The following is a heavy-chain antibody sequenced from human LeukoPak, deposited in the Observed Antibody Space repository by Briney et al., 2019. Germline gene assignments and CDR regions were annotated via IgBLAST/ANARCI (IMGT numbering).Heavy chain of an antibody. J-gene: IGHJ5*02. CDR2: INPNSGGT. Sequence: GASVKVSCRASGYTFTGYYMHWVRQAPGQRLEWMGRINPNSGGTNYAQKFQGRVTMTRDTSISTAYMELSRLRSDDTAVYYCATLAAQNWFDPSGQGTLVTVSS. D-gene: IGHD6-13*01. CDR1: GYTFTGYY. CDR3: ATLAAQNWFDP. V-gene: IGHV1-2*06.